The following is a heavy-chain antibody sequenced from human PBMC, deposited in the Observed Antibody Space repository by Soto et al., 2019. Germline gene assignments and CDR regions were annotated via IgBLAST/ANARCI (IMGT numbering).Heavy chain of an antibody. V-gene: IGHV4-61*01. D-gene: IGHD5-18*01. CDR3: ARISGYSYGLPPYFDY. CDR2: IYYRGST. CDR1: GGSVSSGSYY. J-gene: IGHJ4*02. Sequence: QVQLQESGPGLVKPSETLSLTCTVSGGSVSSGSYYWSWIRQPPGKGLEWIGYIYYRGSTNYNPTRKSGVTISVVTAKNQFSLKLSSVTAADTAVYYCARISGYSYGLPPYFDYWGQGTRVTVSS.